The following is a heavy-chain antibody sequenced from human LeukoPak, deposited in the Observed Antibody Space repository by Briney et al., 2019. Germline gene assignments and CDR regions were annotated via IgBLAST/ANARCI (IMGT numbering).Heavy chain of an antibody. J-gene: IGHJ5*02. Sequence: SETLSLTCAVSGGSISSGGYPWSWIRQPPGKGLEWIGYIYHSGSTYYNPSLKSRVTISVDRSKNQFSLKLSSVTAADTAVYYCARARYYYDSSGYYYWFDPWGQGTLVTVSS. D-gene: IGHD3-22*01. CDR3: ARARYYYDSSGYYYWFDP. CDR2: IYHSGST. V-gene: IGHV4-30-2*01. CDR1: GGSISSGGYP.